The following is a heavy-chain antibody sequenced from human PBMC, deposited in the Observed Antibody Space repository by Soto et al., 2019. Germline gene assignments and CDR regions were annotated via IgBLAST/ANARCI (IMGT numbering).Heavy chain of an antibody. CDR1: GDSISSPDYY. CDR2: VYYRGSI. V-gene: IGHV4-30-4*01. J-gene: IGHJ5*01. CDR3: PRVTFTPNWFDS. Sequence: SETLSLTCTVSGDSISSPDYYWSWVRQAPGKGLELIGYVYYRGSIYYTPSFESRVSISVDTSKNQFSLRLTSVTAADSAMYFCPRVTFTPNWFDSWGQGXLVTVS. D-gene: IGHD3-3*02.